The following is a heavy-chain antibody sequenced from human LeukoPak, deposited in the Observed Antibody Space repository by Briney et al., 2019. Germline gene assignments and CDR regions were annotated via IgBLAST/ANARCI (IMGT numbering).Heavy chain of an antibody. V-gene: IGHV4-39*01. CDR3: ARHSRGEGTPSDY. D-gene: IGHD3-10*01. CDR1: GGSISSSSYY. Sequence: KPSETPSLTCTGSGGSISSSSYYRGWIRPPPRKGLEWIGSIYYSGSTYYNPSLKSRVTISVDTSKNQFSLKLSSVTAADTAVYYCARHSRGEGTPSDYWGQGTLVTVSS. J-gene: IGHJ4*02. CDR2: IYYSGST.